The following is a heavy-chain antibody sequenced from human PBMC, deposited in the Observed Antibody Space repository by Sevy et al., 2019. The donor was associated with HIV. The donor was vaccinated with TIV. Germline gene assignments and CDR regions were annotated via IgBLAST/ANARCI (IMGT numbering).Heavy chain of an antibody. CDR1: GYTFSSYG. D-gene: IGHD2-2*01. CDR2: ISPYSGDT. J-gene: IGHJ4*02. Sequence: ASVKVSCRASGYTFSSYGISWVRQAPGQGLEWMGWISPYSGDTHYAQKVQGRVTMTTDTSTKTAYMELGSLRSDDTAVFYCVRCSSTSCYQWGQGTLVTVSS. V-gene: IGHV1-18*01. CDR3: VRCSSTSCYQ.